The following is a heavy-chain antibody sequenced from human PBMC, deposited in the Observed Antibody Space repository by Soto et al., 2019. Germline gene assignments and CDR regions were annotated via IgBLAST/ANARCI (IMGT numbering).Heavy chain of an antibody. Sequence: GGSLRLSCTGSGFTFGNNAMTWFRQAPGKGLEWVGFIRSKNYGRTTEYAASVQGRFTIPRDDSKGIAYLEMNSLTTDDTAVYYCSRPSYYYDSSGFEPGAFDIWGQGTMVTVSS. J-gene: IGHJ3*02. CDR1: GFTFGNNA. V-gene: IGHV3-49*03. D-gene: IGHD3-22*01. CDR2: IRSKNYGRTT. CDR3: SRPSYYYDSSGFEPGAFDI.